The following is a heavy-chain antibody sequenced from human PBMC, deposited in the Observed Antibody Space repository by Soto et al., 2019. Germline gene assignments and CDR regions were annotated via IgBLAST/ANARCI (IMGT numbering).Heavy chain of an antibody. CDR1: GGSISSYY. CDR3: ARGNGDYAIDY. Sequence: SETLSLTCTVSGGSISSYYWSWIRQPPGKGLEWIGYIYYSGSTNYNPSLKSRVTISVDTFKNQFSLKLSSVTAADTAVYYCARGNGDYAIDYCGQGTLVTSPQ. V-gene: IGHV4-59*12. CDR2: IYYSGST. J-gene: IGHJ4*02. D-gene: IGHD4-17*01.